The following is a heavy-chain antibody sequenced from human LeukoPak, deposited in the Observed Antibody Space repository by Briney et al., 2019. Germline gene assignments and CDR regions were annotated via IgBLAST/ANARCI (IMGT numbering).Heavy chain of an antibody. J-gene: IGHJ3*02. CDR2: ISGDGGST. V-gene: IGHV3-43*02. CDR1: GFTFDAYA. CDR3: AKDITSSWYIASGAFDI. D-gene: IGHD6-13*01. Sequence: GGSLRLSCAASGFTFDAYAMHWVRQAPGKGLEWVSLISGDGGSTYYADSVKGRFTISRDNSKNSLYLQMNSLRTEDTALYYCAKDITSSWYIASGAFDIWGQGTMVTVSS.